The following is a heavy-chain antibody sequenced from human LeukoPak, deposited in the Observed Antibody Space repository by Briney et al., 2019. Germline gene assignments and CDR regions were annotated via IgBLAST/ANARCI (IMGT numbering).Heavy chain of an antibody. CDR3: AATNWNYVLPFDY. CDR2: INPNSGGT. V-gene: IGHV1-2*02. CDR1: GYTFTSYD. Sequence: GASVKVSCKASGYTFTSYDINWVRQAPGQGLEWMGWINPNSGGTNYAQKFQGRVTMTRDTSISTAYMELSRLRSDDTAVYYCAATNWNYVLPFDYWGQGTLVTVSS. D-gene: IGHD1-7*01. J-gene: IGHJ4*02.